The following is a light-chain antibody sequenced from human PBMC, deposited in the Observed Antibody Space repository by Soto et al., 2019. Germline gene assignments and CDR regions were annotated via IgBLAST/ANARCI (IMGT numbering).Light chain of an antibody. CDR2: GAS. V-gene: IGKV3-20*01. Sequence: IVLTQSPAPLSLSPGGRENLFGRASQSVSSYLAWYQQKPGQAPRLLIYGASNRATGIPDRFSGSGSGTDFTLTISRLEPEDFAVYYCQQYGSSGTFGQGTKVDIK. J-gene: IGKJ1*01. CDR1: QSVSSY. CDR3: QQYGSSGT.